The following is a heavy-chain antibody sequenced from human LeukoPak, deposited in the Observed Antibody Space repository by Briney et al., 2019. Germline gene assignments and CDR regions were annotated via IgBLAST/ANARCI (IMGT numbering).Heavy chain of an antibody. CDR2: IYHSGST. CDR3: ARGWYSSSWYWFDP. CDR1: GYSISSGYY. J-gene: IGHJ5*02. V-gene: IGHV4-38-2*02. D-gene: IGHD6-13*01. Sequence: SETLSLTCTVFGYSISSGYYWGWIRQPPGKGLEWIGSIYHSGSTNYNPSLKSRVTISVDMSKNQFSLKLSSVTAADTAVYYCARGWYSSSWYWFDPWGQGTLVTVSS.